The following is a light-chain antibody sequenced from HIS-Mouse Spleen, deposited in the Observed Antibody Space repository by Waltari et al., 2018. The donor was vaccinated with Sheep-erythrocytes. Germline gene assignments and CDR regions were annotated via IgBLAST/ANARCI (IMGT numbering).Light chain of an antibody. Sequence: QSALTQPRSVSGSPGQSVTISCTGTSSDVGGYNYVSWYQQHPGKAPKLMIYDASKRPSRVPDRFSGSKSGNTASLTISGLQAEDEADYYCCSYAGSYNHVFATGTKVTVL. CDR2: DAS. V-gene: IGLV2-11*01. J-gene: IGLJ1*01. CDR1: SSDVGGYNY. CDR3: CSYAGSYNHV.